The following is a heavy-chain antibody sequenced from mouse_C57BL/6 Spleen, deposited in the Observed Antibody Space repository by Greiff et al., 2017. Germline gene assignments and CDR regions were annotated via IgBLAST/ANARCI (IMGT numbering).Heavy chain of an antibody. CDR3: ASRRAHWYFDV. D-gene: IGHD3-3*01. V-gene: IGHV1-39*01. J-gene: IGHJ1*03. CDR2: INPNYGTT. Sequence: EVKLQESGPELVKPGASVKISCKASGYSFTDYNMNWVKQSNGKSLEWIGVINPNYGTTSYNQKFKDKATLTVDKSSSTAYMQLSSLTSEDSAVXYCASRRAHWYFDVWGTGTTVTVSS. CDR1: GYSFTDYN.